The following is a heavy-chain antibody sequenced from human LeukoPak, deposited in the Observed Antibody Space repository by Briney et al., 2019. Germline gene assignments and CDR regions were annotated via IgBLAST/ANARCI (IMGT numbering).Heavy chain of an antibody. J-gene: IGHJ4*02. CDR3: AGQQLVRGEDY. V-gene: IGHV4-59*08. CDR1: GGSISSDY. D-gene: IGHD6-13*01. CDR2: ILYSGST. Sequence: SETLSLTCTVSGGSISSDYWGRGRQPPGKGLEWIGYILYSGSTNYNPSLKSRVTISVDTSKNQFSLKVSSVTAADTAVYYCAGQQLVRGEDYWGQGTLVTVSS.